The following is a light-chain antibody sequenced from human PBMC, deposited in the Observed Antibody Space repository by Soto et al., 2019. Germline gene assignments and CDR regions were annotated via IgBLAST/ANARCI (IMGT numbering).Light chain of an antibody. J-gene: IGKJ1*01. CDR2: GTS. V-gene: IGKV3-15*01. Sequence: EIVLTQSPVTLLVSPGEGPTSSSRARQNISRSLAWYQQKPGQSPSLLIYGTSTRAGGVPARFSGGGSGTEFTLPITSLQYEDFAVYYCHQYNGWPRTFGQGTKVDIK. CDR1: QNISRS. CDR3: HQYNGWPRT.